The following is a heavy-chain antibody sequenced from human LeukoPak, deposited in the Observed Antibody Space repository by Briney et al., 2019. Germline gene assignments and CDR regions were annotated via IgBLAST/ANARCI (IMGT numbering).Heavy chain of an antibody. CDR1: GGSISSGDYY. V-gene: IGHV4-30-4*08. J-gene: IGHJ4*02. CDR2: IYYSGST. Sequence: PSETLSLTCTVSGGSISSGDYYWSWIRQPPGKGLEWIGYIYYSGSTYYNPSLKSRVTISVDTSKNQFSLKLSSVTAADTAVYYCARYDYGGILFDHWGQGTLVTVSS. D-gene: IGHD4-23*01. CDR3: ARYDYGGILFDH.